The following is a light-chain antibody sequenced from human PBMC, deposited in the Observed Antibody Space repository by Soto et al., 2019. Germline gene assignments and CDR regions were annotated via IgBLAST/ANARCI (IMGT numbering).Light chain of an antibody. J-gene: IGKJ1*01. Sequence: IQMTQSPSSVYESVGDRVTITCRASQGISNWLAWYQQKPGKAPKLLIYAASSLQSGVPSRFSGSGSGTDFTLTISSLQRDDSATYYCQQANSFPQTFGQGTKVAIK. CDR1: QGISNW. CDR2: AAS. CDR3: QQANSFPQT. V-gene: IGKV1-12*01.